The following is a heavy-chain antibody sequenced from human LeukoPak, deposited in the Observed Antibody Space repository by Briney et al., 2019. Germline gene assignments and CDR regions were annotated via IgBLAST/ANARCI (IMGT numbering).Heavy chain of an antibody. CDR2: IYYSGST. CDR1: GDSIRSYY. CDR3: ARVYSSGWYWDFDY. D-gene: IGHD6-19*01. J-gene: IGHJ4*02. Sequence: SETLSLTCTVSGDSIRSYYWSWIRQPPGKGLEWIGYIYYSGSTNYNPSLKSRVTISVDTSKNQFSLKLSSVTAADTAVYYCARVYSSGWYWDFDYWGQGTLVTVSS. V-gene: IGHV4-59*01.